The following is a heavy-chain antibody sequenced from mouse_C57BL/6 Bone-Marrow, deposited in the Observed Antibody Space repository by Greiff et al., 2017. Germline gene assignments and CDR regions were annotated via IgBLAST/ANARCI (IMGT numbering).Heavy chain of an antibody. CDR2: IYPRSGNT. V-gene: IGHV1-81*01. Sequence: QVQLKQSGAELARPGASVKLSCKASGYTFTSYGISWVKQRTGQGLEWIGEIYPRSGNTYYNEKFKGKATLTADKSSSTAYMGLRSLTSADSAVYFCARGEYDYDVIAYWGQGTLVTVSA. J-gene: IGHJ3*01. D-gene: IGHD2-4*01. CDR3: ARGEYDYDVIAY. CDR1: GYTFTSYG.